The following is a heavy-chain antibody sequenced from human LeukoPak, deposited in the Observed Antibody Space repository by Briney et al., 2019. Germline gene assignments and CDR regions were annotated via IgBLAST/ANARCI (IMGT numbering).Heavy chain of an antibody. CDR2: IKTDGSST. D-gene: IGHD1-26*01. J-gene: IGHJ4*02. V-gene: IGHV3-74*01. Sequence: PGGSLRLSCAASGFTFSSYWMHWVRQAPGKGLVWVSRIKTDGSSTTYADSVKGRFTISRDNAKNTLYQPKSRLSAEVTPVYYCARDLSYGFDYWGQGTLVTVS. CDR1: GFTFSSYW. CDR3: ARDLSYGFDY.